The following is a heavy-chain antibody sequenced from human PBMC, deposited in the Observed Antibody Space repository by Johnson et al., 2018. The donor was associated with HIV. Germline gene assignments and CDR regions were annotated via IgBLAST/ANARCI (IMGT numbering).Heavy chain of an antibody. J-gene: IGHJ3*02. Sequence: VQLVESGGGLVQPGGSLILSCAASGFTFSGYWMHWVRQAPGKGLVWVSRISSDGSSTYYADSVKGRFTISRDNAKNTMFVQMNSLRAEDTAVYYCAREKKMGGTFDIWGQGTKVTVSS. CDR1: GFTFSGYW. V-gene: IGHV3-74*01. CDR3: AREKKMGGTFDI. CDR2: ISSDGSST. D-gene: IGHD5-24*01.